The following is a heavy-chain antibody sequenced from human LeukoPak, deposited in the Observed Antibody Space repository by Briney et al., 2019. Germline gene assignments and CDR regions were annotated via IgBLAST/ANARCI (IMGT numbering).Heavy chain of an antibody. Sequence: SETLSLTCTVSGGSISSYYWSWTRQPPGKGLEWIGYIYYSGSTNYNPSLKSRVTISVDTSKNQFSLKLSSVTAADTAVYYCARGMIAARPRGNFDYWGQGTLVTVSS. CDR3: ARGMIAARPRGNFDY. D-gene: IGHD6-6*01. CDR2: IYYSGST. CDR1: GGSISSYY. V-gene: IGHV4-59*01. J-gene: IGHJ4*02.